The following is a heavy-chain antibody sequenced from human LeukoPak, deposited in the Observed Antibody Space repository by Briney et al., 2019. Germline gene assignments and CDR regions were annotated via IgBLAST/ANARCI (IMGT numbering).Heavy chain of an antibody. D-gene: IGHD2-15*01. J-gene: IGHJ3*02. CDR1: GFTFSSYA. CDR3: AKASVVANIRDAFDM. CDR2: ISGSGSST. Sequence: TGGSLRLSCAASGFTFSSYAMHWVRQAPGKGLEWVSAISGSGSSTHYADSVKGRFTISRDNSKNTLYLQMNSLRAEDTAVYYCAKASVVANIRDAFDMWGQGTMVTVSS. V-gene: IGHV3-23*01.